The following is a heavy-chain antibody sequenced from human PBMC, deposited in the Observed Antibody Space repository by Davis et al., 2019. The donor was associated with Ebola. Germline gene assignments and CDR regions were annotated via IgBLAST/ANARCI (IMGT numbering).Heavy chain of an antibody. CDR1: GYTFTSYY. CDR2: INPSGGST. Sequence: ASVKVSCKASGYTFTSYYMHWVRQAPGQGLEWMGIINPSGGSTSYAQKFQGRVTMTRDTSTSTAYMELRSLRSDDTAVYYCARDDGGVSAAHPYWGQGTLVTVSS. D-gene: IGHD4-23*01. V-gene: IGHV1-46*01. J-gene: IGHJ4*02. CDR3: ARDDGGVSAAHPY.